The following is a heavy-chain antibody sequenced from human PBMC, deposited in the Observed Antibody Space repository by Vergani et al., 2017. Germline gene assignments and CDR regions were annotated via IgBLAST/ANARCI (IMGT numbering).Heavy chain of an antibody. CDR2: TYYSGST. V-gene: IGHV4-31*03. CDR3: ATTVDAVFGDDAFDI. D-gene: IGHD3-16*01. Sequence: QVQLQESGPGLVTPSQTLSLTCTVSGGSISSGGYYWSWIRQHPGKGLEWIGYTYYSGSTYYNPSLKSRVTISVDTSKTQFSLKLSSVTAADTAVYYCATTVDAVFGDDAFDIWGQGTMVTVSS. J-gene: IGHJ3*02. CDR1: GGSISSGGYY.